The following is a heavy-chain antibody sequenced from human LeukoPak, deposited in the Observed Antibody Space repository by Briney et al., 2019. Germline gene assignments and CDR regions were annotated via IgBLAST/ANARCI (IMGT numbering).Heavy chain of an antibody. CDR1: GSTFSSHT. CDR2: ISSTSSVI. Sequence: GGSLRLSCAASGSTFSSHTMNWVRQAPGKGLEWVSYISSTSSVIYYADSVKGRFTIPRDNAKSSLYLQMNSLRAEDTAVYYCARNLPAADYWGQGTLVTVSS. CDR3: ARNLPAADY. J-gene: IGHJ4*02. D-gene: IGHD2-2*01. V-gene: IGHV3-48*04.